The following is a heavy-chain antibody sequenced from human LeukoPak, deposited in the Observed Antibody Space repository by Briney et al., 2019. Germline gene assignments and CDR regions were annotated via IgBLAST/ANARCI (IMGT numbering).Heavy chain of an antibody. CDR2: ISGSGGST. Sequence: GGSLRLSCAASGFTFSSYAMSWVRQAPGKGLEWVSAISGSGGSTYYADSVKGRFTISRDNAKNSLYLQMNSLRAEDTAVYYCARASPSWFDPWGQGTLVTVSS. CDR1: GFTFSSYA. CDR3: ARASPSWFDP. J-gene: IGHJ5*02. V-gene: IGHV3-23*01.